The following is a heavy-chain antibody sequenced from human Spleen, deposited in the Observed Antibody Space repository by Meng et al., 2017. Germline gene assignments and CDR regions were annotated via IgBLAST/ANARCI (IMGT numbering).Heavy chain of an antibody. Sequence: QVPLVQSGSELKKPGASVKVPCKASGYTFTNYAMNGVRQAPGQGLEWMGWINTITGDQTYAQGFTGRVVFSLDTSVSTAYLQINNLKTDDTAVYYCTRGSLEANEDPCWGQGTLVTVSS. CDR1: GYTFTNYA. J-gene: IGHJ4*02. V-gene: IGHV7-4-1*02. CDR2: INTITGDQ. CDR3: TRGSLEANEDPC.